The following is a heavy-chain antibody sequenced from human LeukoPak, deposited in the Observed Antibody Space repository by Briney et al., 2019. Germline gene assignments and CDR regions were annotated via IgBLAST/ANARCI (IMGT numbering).Heavy chain of an antibody. Sequence: PGRSLRLSCAASGFTFDDYAMHRVRQAPGKGLEWVSGISWNSGSIGYADSVKGRFTISRDNAKNSLYLQMNSLRAEDTASYYCAKDMGYSYGYLDYYYGMDVWGQGTTVTVSS. D-gene: IGHD5-18*01. CDR1: GFTFDDYA. V-gene: IGHV3-9*01. CDR2: ISWNSGSI. J-gene: IGHJ6*02. CDR3: AKDMGYSYGYLDYYYGMDV.